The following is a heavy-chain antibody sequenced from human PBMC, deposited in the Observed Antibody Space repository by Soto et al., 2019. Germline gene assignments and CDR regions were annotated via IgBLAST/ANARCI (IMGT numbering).Heavy chain of an antibody. V-gene: IGHV3-33*01. D-gene: IGHD6-6*01. J-gene: IGHJ4*02. CDR3: ARGLCCVLDD. CDR2: ISNDENIK. CDR1: GSNSADFG. Sequence: PGGPLRSPFVASGSNSADFGMNWARQTPGKGMKWLTVISNDENIKPASVRGRFAIARDNSKNTVYMHLTSLAAEDTAIYYCARGLCCVLDDWGQGTLVTVSS.